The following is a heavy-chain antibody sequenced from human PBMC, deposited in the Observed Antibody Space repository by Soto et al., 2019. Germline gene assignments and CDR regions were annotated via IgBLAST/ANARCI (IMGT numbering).Heavy chain of an antibody. Sequence: GASVKVSCKASGYTFTSYGISWVRQAPGQGLEWMGWISAYNGNTNYAQKLQGRVTMTTDTSTSTAYMELRSLRSDDTAVYYCARDRTIRYFDWFPFDYWGQGTLVTVSS. CDR3: ARDRTIRYFDWFPFDY. CDR2: ISAYNGNT. V-gene: IGHV1-18*01. CDR1: GYTFTSYG. J-gene: IGHJ4*02. D-gene: IGHD3-9*01.